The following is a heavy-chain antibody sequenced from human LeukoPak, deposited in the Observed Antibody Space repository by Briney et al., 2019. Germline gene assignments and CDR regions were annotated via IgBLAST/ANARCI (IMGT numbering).Heavy chain of an antibody. V-gene: IGHV1-2*02. CDR2: INPSSGGT. D-gene: IGHD1-26*01. J-gene: IGHJ5*02. Sequence: ASVKVSCKASGYMFTGYYMQWVRQAPGQGLEWMGWINPSSGGTNYAQKFQGRVTMTRDTSISTAYMELNRLRSDDTAVYYCAKGERSGQFDPWGQGTLVTVSS. CDR1: GYMFTGYY. CDR3: AKGERSGQFDP.